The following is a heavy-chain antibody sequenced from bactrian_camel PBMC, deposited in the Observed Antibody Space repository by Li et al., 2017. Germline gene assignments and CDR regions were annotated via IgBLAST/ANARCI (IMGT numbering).Heavy chain of an antibody. J-gene: IGHJ4*01. CDR3: ASYGDKWGYKY. CDR1: GSSANTAC. Sequence: VQLVESGGGSVQAGGSVRLSCKPSGSSANTACMGWFRQTAGKEREGVATLNTGGNSVSYASSVSGRFTISRDTRQNTVYLQMNSLKSEDTARYYCASYGDKWGYKYWGQGTQVTVS. D-gene: IGHD6*01. CDR2: LNTGGNSV. V-gene: IGHV3S1*01.